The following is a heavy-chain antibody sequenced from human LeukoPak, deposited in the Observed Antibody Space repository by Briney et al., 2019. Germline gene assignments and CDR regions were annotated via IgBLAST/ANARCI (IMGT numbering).Heavy chain of an antibody. J-gene: IGHJ4*02. V-gene: IGHV4-34*01. CDR3: ARGSEYYDFWSGYSSPFDY. Sequence: PSETLSLTCAVYGGSFSGYYWSWIRQPPGKGLEWIGEINHSGSTNYNPSLKSRVTISVDTSKNQFYLKLSSVTAADTAVYYCARGSEYYDFWSGYSSPFDYWGQGTLVTVSS. D-gene: IGHD3-3*01. CDR2: INHSGST. CDR1: GGSFSGYY.